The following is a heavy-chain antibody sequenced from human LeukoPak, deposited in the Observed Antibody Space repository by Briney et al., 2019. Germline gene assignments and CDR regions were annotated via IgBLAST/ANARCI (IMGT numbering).Heavy chain of an antibody. CDR2: ISGSGGST. CDR1: GFTFSSYA. D-gene: IGHD6-19*01. Sequence: GGSLRLSCAASGFTFSSYAMSWVRQAPGKGVEWVSGISGSGGSTYYADSVKGRFTISRDNSKNTLYLQMNSLRAEDTAVYYCAKGAVAAPPPYNWFDHWGQGTLVTVSS. J-gene: IGHJ5*02. V-gene: IGHV3-23*01. CDR3: AKGAVAAPPPYNWFDH.